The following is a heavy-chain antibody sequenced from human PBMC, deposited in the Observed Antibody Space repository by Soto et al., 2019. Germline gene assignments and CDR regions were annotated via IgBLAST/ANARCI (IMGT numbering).Heavy chain of an antibody. CDR1: GFIFNNYW. J-gene: IGHJ6*02. CDR2: INNAGTST. V-gene: IGHV3-74*01. CDR3: ARDPFGLDV. Sequence: EVQLVESGGGIVQPGGSLRLSCAASGFIFNNYWMHWVRQGPGKGLVWVSRINNAGTSTSYAGSVKGRFTISRDNARNTLYLQMNSLRAEDTALYYCARDPFGLDVWGQGTTVTVSS.